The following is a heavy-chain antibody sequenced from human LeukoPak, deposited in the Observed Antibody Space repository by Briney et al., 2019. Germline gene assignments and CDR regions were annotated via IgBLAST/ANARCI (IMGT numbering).Heavy chain of an antibody. V-gene: IGHV4-38-2*01. D-gene: IGHD6-6*01. J-gene: IGHJ4*02. CDR3: ASSSIAARAGFDY. CDR2: IYHSGST. Sequence: SETLSLTCAVSGYSISSGYYWGWIRQPPGKGLEWIGSIYHSGSTYYNPSLKSRVTISLDTSKNQFSLKLSSVTAADTAVYYCASSSIAARAGFDYWGQGTLVTVSS. CDR1: GYSISSGYY.